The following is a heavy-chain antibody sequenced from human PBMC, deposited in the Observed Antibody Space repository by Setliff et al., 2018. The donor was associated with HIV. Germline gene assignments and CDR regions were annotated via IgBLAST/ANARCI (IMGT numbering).Heavy chain of an antibody. CDR2: IRSDETNK. J-gene: IGHJ6*03. Sequence: PGGSLRLSCEAPGFIFSTYGMHWVRQAPGKGLEWVAFIRSDETNKYYSDSVKGRFTISRDTSKNTLFLQINSLRPEDTAVYYCARISVASRYNSDMDVWGKGTTVTVS. CDR1: GFIFSTYG. D-gene: IGHD5-12*01. V-gene: IGHV3-30*02. CDR3: ARISVASRYNSDMDV.